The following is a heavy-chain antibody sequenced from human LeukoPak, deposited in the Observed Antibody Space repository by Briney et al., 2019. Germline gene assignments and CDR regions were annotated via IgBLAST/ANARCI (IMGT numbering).Heavy chain of an antibody. D-gene: IGHD7-27*01. CDR3: AKTGGDY. Sequence: GGSLRLSCAASGFTFSSYAMSWVRQAPGKGLEWVSGISGSGGSIHYADSVKGRFTISRDNSKNTLYLQMSNLRAEDTAVYYCAKTGGDYWGQGTLVTDSS. CDR2: ISGSGGSI. CDR1: GFTFSSYA. V-gene: IGHV3-23*01. J-gene: IGHJ4*02.